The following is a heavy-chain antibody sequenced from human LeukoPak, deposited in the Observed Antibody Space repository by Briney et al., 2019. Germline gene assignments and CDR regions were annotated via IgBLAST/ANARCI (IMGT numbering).Heavy chain of an antibody. D-gene: IGHD5-24*01. CDR2: ISAYNGNT. CDR3: ARDGLHHREGNVNY. CDR1: GYTFTSYG. J-gene: IGHJ4*02. Sequence: ASVKVSRTASGYTFTSYGISWVRQAPGQGLEWMGWISAYNGNTNYAQKLQGRVTMTTDTSTSTAYMELRSLRSEDTAVYYCARDGLHHREGNVNYWGQGTLVTVSS. V-gene: IGHV1-18*01.